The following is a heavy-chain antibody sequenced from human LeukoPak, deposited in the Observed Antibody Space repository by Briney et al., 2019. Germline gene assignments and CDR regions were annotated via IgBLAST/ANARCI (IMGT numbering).Heavy chain of an antibody. V-gene: IGHV3-23*01. Sequence: QAGGSLRLSCVASGVTVSSDGMTWVRQAPGKGLEWVAAISDSKTYYTDSVRGRFTISRDCPKNTLFLQMNSLRAEDTAVYYCAKRRNRNTGPFASWGRGTLVTVSA. CDR3: AKRRNRNTGPFAS. CDR1: GVTVSSDG. CDR2: ISDSKT. D-gene: IGHD3-16*01. J-gene: IGHJ5*02.